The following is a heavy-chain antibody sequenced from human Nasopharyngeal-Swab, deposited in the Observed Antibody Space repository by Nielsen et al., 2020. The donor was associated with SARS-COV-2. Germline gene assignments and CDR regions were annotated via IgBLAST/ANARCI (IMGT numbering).Heavy chain of an antibody. CDR2: MNPNSGNT. V-gene: IGHV1-8*01. J-gene: IGHJ4*02. CDR1: GYTFTSYD. Sequence: ASVKVSCKASGYTFTSYDINWVRQATGQGLEWTGWMNPNSGNTGYAQKFQGRVTMTRNTSISTAYMELSSLRSEDTAVYYCASARQTRYYYDSSGSNFDYWGQGTLVTVSS. CDR3: ASARQTRYYYDSSGSNFDY. D-gene: IGHD3-22*01.